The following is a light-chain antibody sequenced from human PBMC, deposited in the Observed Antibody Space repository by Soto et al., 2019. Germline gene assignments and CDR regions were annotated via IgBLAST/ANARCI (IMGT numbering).Light chain of an antibody. CDR1: QSISAY. J-gene: IGKJ5*01. CDR2: AAF. V-gene: IGKV1-39*01. CDR3: QQSHSLPIT. Sequence: DIQMTQSPSSLSASVGDRVIITCRASQSISAYLNWYQQKPGKAPKLLIYAAFSLQSGVPSRFSGSGSGTDFSLTISTLQPEDFATYYCQQSHSLPITFGQGTRLEIK.